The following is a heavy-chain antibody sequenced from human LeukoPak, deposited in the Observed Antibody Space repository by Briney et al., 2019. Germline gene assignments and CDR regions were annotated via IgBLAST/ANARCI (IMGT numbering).Heavy chain of an antibody. CDR3: ARRAGAYSHPYDY. Sequence: PGGSLRLSCTVPGSTVSSNSMSWVRQAPGKGLEWVSFIYSDNTHYSDSVKGRFTISRDNSKNTLYLQMNSLRAEDTAVYYCARRAGAYSHPYDYWGQGTLVTVSS. CDR1: GSTVSSNS. CDR2: IYSDNT. V-gene: IGHV3-53*01. D-gene: IGHD4/OR15-4a*01. J-gene: IGHJ4*02.